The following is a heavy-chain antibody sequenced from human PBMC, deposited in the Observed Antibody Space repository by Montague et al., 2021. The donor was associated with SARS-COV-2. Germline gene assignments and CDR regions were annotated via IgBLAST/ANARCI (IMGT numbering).Heavy chain of an antibody. J-gene: IGHJ3*02. D-gene: IGHD6-13*01. Sequence: SEILSLTCTVSGRSISSYSWTWIRQPPGKGLEWLGYIYNSGSTNYNPSLTSRVTISVDTSKNQFSLKLSSVAAADTAVYYCARAGRGSSWGEFSFDIWGQGTMVTVSS. CDR3: ARAGRGSSWGEFSFDI. CDR1: GRSISSYS. CDR2: IYNSGST. V-gene: IGHV4-59*01.